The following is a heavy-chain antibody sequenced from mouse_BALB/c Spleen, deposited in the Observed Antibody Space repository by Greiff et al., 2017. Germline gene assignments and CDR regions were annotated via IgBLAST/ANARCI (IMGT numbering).Heavy chain of an antibody. CDR2: INPYNDGT. Sequence: EVQLQQSGPELVKPGASVKMSCKASGYTFTSYVMHWVKQKPGQGLEWIGYINPYNDGTKYNEKFKGKATLTSDKSSSTAYMELSSLTSEDSAVYYCARYYGSSPMDYWGQGTSVTVSS. J-gene: IGHJ4*01. CDR3: ARYYGSSPMDY. V-gene: IGHV1-14*01. CDR1: GYTFTSYV. D-gene: IGHD1-1*01.